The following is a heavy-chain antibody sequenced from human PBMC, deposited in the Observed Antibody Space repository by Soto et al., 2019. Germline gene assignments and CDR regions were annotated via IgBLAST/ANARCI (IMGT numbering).Heavy chain of an antibody. J-gene: IGHJ3*02. D-gene: IGHD3-22*01. CDR1: GYTFTSYG. Sequence: ASVKVSCKASGYTFTSYGISWVRQAPGQGLEWMGWISAYNGNTNYAQKLQGRVTMTTDTSTSTAYMELRSLRSDDTAVYYCARDRKVFYDSSGTPDAFDIWGQGTMVTV. CDR2: ISAYNGNT. V-gene: IGHV1-18*01. CDR3: ARDRKVFYDSSGTPDAFDI.